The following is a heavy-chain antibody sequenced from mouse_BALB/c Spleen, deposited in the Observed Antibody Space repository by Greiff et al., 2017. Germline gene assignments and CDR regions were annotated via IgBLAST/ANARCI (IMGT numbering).Heavy chain of an antibody. CDR2: ISDGGSYT. CDR3: ALGGYDVRAHYAMDY. Sequence: EVQRVESGGGLVKPGGSLKLSCAASGFTFSDYYMYWVRQTPEKRLEWVATISDGGSYTYYPDSVKGRFTISRDNAKNNLYLQMSSLKSEDTAMYYCALGGYDVRAHYAMDYWGQGTSVTVSS. D-gene: IGHD2-2*01. V-gene: IGHV5-4*02. J-gene: IGHJ4*01. CDR1: GFTFSDYY.